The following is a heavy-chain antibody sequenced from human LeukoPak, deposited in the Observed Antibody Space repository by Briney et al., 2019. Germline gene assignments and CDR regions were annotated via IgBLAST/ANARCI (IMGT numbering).Heavy chain of an antibody. CDR1: GYTLTELS. CDR2: FDPEDGET. CDR3: ARDSSQGVRGVIYNWFDP. V-gene: IGHV1-24*01. D-gene: IGHD3-10*01. J-gene: IGHJ5*02. Sequence: GASVKVSCKVSGYTLTELSMHWVRQAPGKGLEWMGGFDPEDGETIYAQKFQGRVTITADKSTSTAYMELSSLRSEDTAVYYCARDSSQGVRGVIYNWFDPWGQGTLVTVSS.